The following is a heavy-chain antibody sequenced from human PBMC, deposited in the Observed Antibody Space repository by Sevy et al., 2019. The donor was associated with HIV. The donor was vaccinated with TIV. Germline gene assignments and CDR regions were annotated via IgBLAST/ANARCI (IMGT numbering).Heavy chain of an antibody. D-gene: IGHD4-17*01. CDR3: ARAVGGDYLHFFDY. V-gene: IGHV1-69*13. J-gene: IGHJ4*02. CDR2: IIPIFGTA. Sequence: ASVKVSCKASGGTFSSYAISWVRQAPGQGLEWMGGIIPIFGTANYAQKFQGRVTITADESTSSAYMELSSLRSEDTAVYYCARAVGGDYLHFFDYWGQGTLVTVSS. CDR1: GGTFSSYA.